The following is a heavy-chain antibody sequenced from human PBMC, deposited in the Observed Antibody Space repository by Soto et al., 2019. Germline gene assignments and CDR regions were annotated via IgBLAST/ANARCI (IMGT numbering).Heavy chain of an antibody. Sequence: ASVKVSCKASGYTFTSYGISWARQAPGQGLEWMGWISAYNGNTNYAQKLQGRVXXTTDXXXSTAYMELRSLRSDDTAVYYCASQEFSSGYKGYFEYWGQGTLVTVSS. J-gene: IGHJ4*02. CDR1: GYTFTSYG. CDR3: ASQEFSSGYKGYFEY. D-gene: IGHD3-22*01. V-gene: IGHV1-18*01. CDR2: ISAYNGNT.